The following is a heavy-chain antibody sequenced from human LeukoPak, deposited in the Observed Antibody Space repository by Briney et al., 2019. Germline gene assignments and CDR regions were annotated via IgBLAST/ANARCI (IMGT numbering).Heavy chain of an antibody. D-gene: IGHD5-18*01. CDR1: GFTFDDYA. CDR2: ISWNSGSM. V-gene: IGHV3-9*01. J-gene: IGHJ6*02. Sequence: PGGSLRLSCAASGFTFDDYAMHWVRQAPGKGLEWVSGISWNSGSMDYADSVKGRFTISRDNAKNSLYLQMNSLRAEDTALYYCAKCRLRYYYYGMDVWGQGTTVTVSS. CDR3: AKCRLRYYYYGMDV.